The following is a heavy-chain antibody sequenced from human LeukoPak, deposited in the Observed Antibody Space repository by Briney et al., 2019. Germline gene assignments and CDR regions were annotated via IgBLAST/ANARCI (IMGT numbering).Heavy chain of an antibody. J-gene: IGHJ4*02. V-gene: IGHV4-31*03. Sequence: PSQTLSLTCTVSGGSISSGGYYWSWIRQHPGKGLEWIGYIYYSGSTYYNPSLKSRVTISVDTSKNQFSLKLSSVTAADTAVYYCARGRPEWLGMPFDYWGQGTLVTVPS. D-gene: IGHD3-3*01. CDR3: ARGRPEWLGMPFDY. CDR2: IYYSGST. CDR1: GGSISSGGYY.